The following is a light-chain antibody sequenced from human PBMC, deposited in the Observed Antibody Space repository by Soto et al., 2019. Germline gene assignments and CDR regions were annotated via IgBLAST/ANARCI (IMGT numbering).Light chain of an antibody. CDR3: QTWGTGIRV. CDR2: LNSDGSH. V-gene: IGLV4-69*01. CDR1: SGHSNYA. J-gene: IGLJ2*01. Sequence: QAVLTQSPSASASLGASVKLTCTLSSGHSNYAIAWYQQQPEKGPRYLMILNSDGSHIKGDGIPDRFSGSSSGAERYLTISSLQSEDEADYYCQTWGTGIRVFGGGTKLTVL.